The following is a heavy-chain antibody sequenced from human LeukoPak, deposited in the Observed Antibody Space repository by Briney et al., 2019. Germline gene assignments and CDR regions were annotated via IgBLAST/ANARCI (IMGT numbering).Heavy chain of an antibody. J-gene: IGHJ6*02. CDR2: IYYSGST. D-gene: IGHD7-27*01. Sequence: SETLSLTCTVSGGSVSSGTYYWSWIRQPPGKGLEWIGYIYYSGSTNYNPSLKSRVTISVDTSKNQFSLKASSVTAADTAVYYCARVGTLSYYYGMDVWGQGTTVTVSS. CDR1: GGSVSSGTYY. V-gene: IGHV4-61*01. CDR3: ARVGTLSYYYGMDV.